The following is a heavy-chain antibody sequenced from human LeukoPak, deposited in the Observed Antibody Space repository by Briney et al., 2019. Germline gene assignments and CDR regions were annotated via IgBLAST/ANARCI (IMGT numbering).Heavy chain of an antibody. CDR2: ISGSGGST. J-gene: IGHJ4*02. D-gene: IGHD3-22*01. CDR3: ARDHYYDSSGYYF. Sequence: PGGSLRLSCAASGFTFSSYAMSWVRQAPGKGLEWVSAISGSGGSTYYADSVKGRFTISRDNAKNSLYLQMNSLRAEDTAVYYCARDHYYDSSGYYFWGQGTLVTVSS. V-gene: IGHV3-23*01. CDR1: GFTFSSYA.